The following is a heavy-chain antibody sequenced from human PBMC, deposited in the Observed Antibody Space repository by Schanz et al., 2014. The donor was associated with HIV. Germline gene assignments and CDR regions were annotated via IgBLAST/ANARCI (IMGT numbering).Heavy chain of an antibody. CDR1: GFTFSSYA. Sequence: EAQLLESGGGLVQPGGSLRLSCAASGFTFSSYAMSWVRQAPGKGLEWISSISSNTNYINYADSVKGRFTISRDNAKNSLYLQMNSLRFADTAVYYCVRGDTVFEYWGQGTLVTVS. V-gene: IGHV3-21*01. CDR2: ISSNTNYI. D-gene: IGHD5-18*01. J-gene: IGHJ4*02. CDR3: VRGDTVFEY.